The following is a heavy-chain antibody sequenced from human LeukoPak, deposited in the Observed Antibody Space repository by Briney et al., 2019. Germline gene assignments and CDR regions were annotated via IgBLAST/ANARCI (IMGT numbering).Heavy chain of an antibody. Sequence: SGGSLRLSCAASGFTFSDYYMSWIRQAPGKGLEWVSYISSSGSTIYYADSVKGRFTISRDNAKNSLYLQMNSLRAEDTAVYYCARDQKVSQLLYSSYGMDVWGQGTTVTVSS. CDR2: ISSSGSTI. V-gene: IGHV3-11*01. D-gene: IGHD2-2*02. CDR1: GFTFSDYY. J-gene: IGHJ6*02. CDR3: ARDQKVSQLLYSSYGMDV.